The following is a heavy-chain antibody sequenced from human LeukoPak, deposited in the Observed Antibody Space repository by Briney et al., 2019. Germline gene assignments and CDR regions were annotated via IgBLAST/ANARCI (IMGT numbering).Heavy chain of an antibody. J-gene: IGHJ4*02. CDR1: GYTFTSYG. V-gene: IGHV1-2*04. CDR2: INPNSGGT. D-gene: IGHD6-6*01. Sequence: ASVKVSCKASGYTFTSYGISWVRQAPGQGLEWMGWINPNSGGTNYAQKFQGWVTMTRDTSISTAYMELSRLRSDDTAVYYCARSFGAARPGFDYWGQGTLVTVSS. CDR3: ARSFGAARPGFDY.